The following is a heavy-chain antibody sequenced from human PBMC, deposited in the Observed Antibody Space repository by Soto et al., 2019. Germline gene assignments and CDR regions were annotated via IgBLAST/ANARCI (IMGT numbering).Heavy chain of an antibody. Sequence: QVQLVQSGAEVKKPGSSVKVSCKASGGTFSSYAISWVRQAPGQGLEWMGGFIPIFGTADYAQKFQGRLTNTTDESTSTAYMELSSLRSEDTAVYYCASRSGCNYYYGMDVWGQGTTVTVSS. CDR3: ASRSGCNYYYGMDV. CDR1: GGTFSSYA. J-gene: IGHJ6*02. CDR2: FIPIFGTA. V-gene: IGHV1-69*05. D-gene: IGHD3-22*01.